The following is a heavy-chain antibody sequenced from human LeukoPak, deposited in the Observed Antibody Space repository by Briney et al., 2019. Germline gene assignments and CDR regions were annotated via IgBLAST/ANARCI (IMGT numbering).Heavy chain of an antibody. V-gene: IGHV3-23*01. J-gene: IGHJ3*02. CDR2: ISGSGGST. CDR1: GFTVSSNY. D-gene: IGHD3-10*01. Sequence: PGGSLRLSCAASGFTVSSNYMSWVRQARGKGLEWVSAISGSGGSTYYADSVKGRFTISRDNSKNTLYLQMNSLRAEDTAVYYCAKEDPPYYYGSGSYYSAFDIWGQGTMVTVSS. CDR3: AKEDPPYYYGSGSYYSAFDI.